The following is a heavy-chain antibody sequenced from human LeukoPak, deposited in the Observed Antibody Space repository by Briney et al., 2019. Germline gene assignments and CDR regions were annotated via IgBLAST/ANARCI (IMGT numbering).Heavy chain of an antibody. Sequence: SETLSLTCTVSGYSISSGYYWGWIRQPPGKGLEWIGSIYHSGSTYYNPSLKSRVTIPVDTSKNQFSLKLSSVTAADTAVYYCARDYYDSSGLYGGAFDIWGQGTMVTVSS. CDR3: ARDYYDSSGLYGGAFDI. V-gene: IGHV4-38-2*02. CDR2: IYHSGST. D-gene: IGHD3-22*01. J-gene: IGHJ3*02. CDR1: GYSISSGYY.